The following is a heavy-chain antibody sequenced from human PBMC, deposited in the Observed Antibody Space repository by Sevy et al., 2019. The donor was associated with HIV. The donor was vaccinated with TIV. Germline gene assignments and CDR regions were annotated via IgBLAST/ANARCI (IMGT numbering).Heavy chain of an antibody. CDR2: IIPIFGTA. CDR1: GGTFSSYA. V-gene: IGHV1-69*13. J-gene: IGHJ4*02. Sequence: ASVKVSCKASGGTFSSYAISWVRQAPGQGLEWMGGIIPIFGTANYAQKFQGRVTITADESTSTDYMELSSLRSEDTAVYYCARDSSPIVGATIFDYWGQGTLVTVSS. CDR3: ARDSSPIVGATIFDY. D-gene: IGHD1-26*01.